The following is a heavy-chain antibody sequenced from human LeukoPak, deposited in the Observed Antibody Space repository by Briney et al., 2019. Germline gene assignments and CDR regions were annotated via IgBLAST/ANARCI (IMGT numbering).Heavy chain of an antibody. D-gene: IGHD2-2*01. CDR2: MNHSGST. CDR1: GGSFSGYY. J-gene: IGHJ6*03. V-gene: IGHV4-34*01. CDR3: ARFRRGDIVVVPAAPYYYYYMDV. Sequence: SXXLSLTCAVYGGSFSGYYWSWIRQPPGKGLEWIGEMNHSGSTNYNPSLKRRVTISVETYKNQFSLKLRYMTAADTAVYYCARFRRGDIVVVPAAPYYYYYMDVWGKGTTVTVSS.